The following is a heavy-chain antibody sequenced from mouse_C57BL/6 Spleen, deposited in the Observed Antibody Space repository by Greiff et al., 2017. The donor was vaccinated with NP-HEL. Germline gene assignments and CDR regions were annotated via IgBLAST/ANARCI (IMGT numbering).Heavy chain of an antibody. V-gene: IGHV1-26*01. J-gene: IGHJ3*01. CDR2: INPNNGGT. D-gene: IGHD1-1*01. CDR1: GYTFTDYY. CDR3: AREEDYGGFAY. Sequence: VQLQQSGPELVKPGASVKISCKASGYTFTDYYMNWVKQSHGKSLEWIGDINPNNGGTSYNQKFKGKATLTVDKSSSTAYMELRSLTSEDSAVYYCAREEDYGGFAYWGQGTLVTVSA.